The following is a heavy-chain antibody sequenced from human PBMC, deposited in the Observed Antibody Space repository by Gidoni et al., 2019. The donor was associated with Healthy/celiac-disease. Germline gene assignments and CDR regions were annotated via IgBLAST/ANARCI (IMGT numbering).Heavy chain of an antibody. CDR2: IRYDGSNK. CDR1: GFTFISYG. J-gene: IGHJ6*02. Sequence: QVQLLESGGGVVQPGGSLRLSCAASGFTFISYGMHWVRQAPGKGLEWVAFIRYDGSNKYYADSVKGRFTISRDNSKNTLYLQMNSLRAEDTAVYYCAKDIDYGPLPYYYGMDVWGQGTTVTVSS. D-gene: IGHD4-17*01. CDR3: AKDIDYGPLPYYYGMDV. V-gene: IGHV3-30*02.